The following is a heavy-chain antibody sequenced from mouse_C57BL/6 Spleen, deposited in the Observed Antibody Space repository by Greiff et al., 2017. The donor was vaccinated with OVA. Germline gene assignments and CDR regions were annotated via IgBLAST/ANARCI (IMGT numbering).Heavy chain of an antibody. CDR2: ISNLAYSI. CDR1: GFTFSDYG. CDR3: ARQYYYGSFDY. Sequence: EVQLVESGGGLVQPGGSLKLSCAASGFTFSDYGMAWVRQAPRKGPEWVAFISNLAYSIYYADTVTGRFTISRENAKNTLYLEMSSLRSEDTAMYYCARQYYYGSFDYWGQGTTLTVSS. V-gene: IGHV5-15*01. J-gene: IGHJ2*01. D-gene: IGHD1-1*01.